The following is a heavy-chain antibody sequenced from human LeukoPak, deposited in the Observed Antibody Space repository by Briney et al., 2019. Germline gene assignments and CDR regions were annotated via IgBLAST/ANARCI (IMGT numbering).Heavy chain of an antibody. CDR1: GFTFSSYS. V-gene: IGHV3-21*01. CDR2: ISSGGTFM. CDR3: AREPTGDY. Sequence: PGGSVRLSCAASGFTFSSYSINWVRQAPGKGLEWVSSISSGGTFMYYADSVKGRFTISRDNAKKSVFLQMNSLRAEDSAVYYCAREPTGDYWGQGMLVTVSS. D-gene: IGHD1-1*01. J-gene: IGHJ4*02.